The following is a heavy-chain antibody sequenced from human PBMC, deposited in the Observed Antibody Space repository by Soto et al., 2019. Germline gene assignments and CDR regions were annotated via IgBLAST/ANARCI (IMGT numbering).Heavy chain of an antibody. V-gene: IGHV4-61*01. Sequence: SETLSLTCTFSVGSVSSGSYYCSWIRQPPWKGLEWIGYIYYSGSTNYNPSLKSRVTISVDTSKNQFSLKLSSVTAEDTAVYYCARTWIQPWSGEVKRWFEPWGQGTQVSVSS. CDR2: IYYSGST. D-gene: IGHD5-18*01. CDR1: VGSVSSGSYY. CDR3: ARTWIQPWSGEVKRWFEP. J-gene: IGHJ5*02.